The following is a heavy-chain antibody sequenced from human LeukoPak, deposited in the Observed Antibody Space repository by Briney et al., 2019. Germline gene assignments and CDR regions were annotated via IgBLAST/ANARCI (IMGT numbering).Heavy chain of an antibody. V-gene: IGHV4-34*01. CDR2: INHSGST. CDR1: GGSFSGYY. Sequence: PSETLSLTCAVYGGSFSGYYWSWIRQPPGKGLEWIGEINHSGSTNYNPSLKSRVTISVDTSKNQFSLKLSSVTAADTAIYYCARTCYGTGMGFDCWGQGTLVTVSS. CDR3: ARTCYGTGMGFDC. D-gene: IGHD3-10*01. J-gene: IGHJ4*02.